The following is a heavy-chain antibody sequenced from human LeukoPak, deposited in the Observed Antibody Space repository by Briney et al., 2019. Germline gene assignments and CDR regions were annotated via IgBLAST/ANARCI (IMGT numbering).Heavy chain of an antibody. J-gene: IGHJ4*02. CDR2: ISKSGSYI. CDR3: ARTIGLADVDFDY. Sequence: PGGSLRLSCAASGFTFSTYSMNWVRQAPGKGLEWVSSISKSGSYIYYADSVKGRFTISRDNAKNSLYLQMNSLRAEDTAVYYCARTIGLADVDFDYWGQGTPVTVSS. CDR1: GFTFSTYS. V-gene: IGHV3-21*01. D-gene: IGHD3-3*02.